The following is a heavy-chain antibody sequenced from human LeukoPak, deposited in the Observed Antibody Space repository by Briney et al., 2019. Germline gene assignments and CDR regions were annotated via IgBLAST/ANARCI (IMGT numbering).Heavy chain of an antibody. Sequence: GGSLRLFCAASGFPFSSYAMNWVRQAPGKGLVWVSRINSDGSSTSYADSVKGRFTISRDNAKNTLYLQMNSLRAEDTAVYYCARVSTYSAIDYWGQGTLVTVSS. V-gene: IGHV3-74*01. CDR3: ARVSTYSAIDY. J-gene: IGHJ4*02. CDR2: INSDGSST. D-gene: IGHD1-26*01. CDR1: GFPFSSYA.